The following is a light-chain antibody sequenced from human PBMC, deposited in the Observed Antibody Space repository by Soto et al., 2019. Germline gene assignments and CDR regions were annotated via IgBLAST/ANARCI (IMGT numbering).Light chain of an antibody. J-gene: IGKJ5*01. CDR3: QQYNNWPIT. CDR2: GAS. V-gene: IGKV3-15*01. CDR1: QSVSSN. Sequence: EIVLTQSPAPLSLSPGERATLSCRASQSVSSNLAWYQQKPGQAPRLLIYGASTRATGIPARFSGSGSGTEFTLTISSLQSEDFAVYYCQQYNNWPITLGQGTRLEIK.